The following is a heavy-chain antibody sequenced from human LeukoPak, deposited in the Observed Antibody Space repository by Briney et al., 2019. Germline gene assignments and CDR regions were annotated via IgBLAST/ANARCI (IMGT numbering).Heavy chain of an antibody. J-gene: IGHJ6*02. D-gene: IGHD2-15*01. CDR2: IYPGDSET. CDR3: ARYCSGSSCFHYGMDV. Sequence: GESLKISYKGSGYNFINHWIGWVRQMPGKGLEWMGIIYPGDSETRYSPSFQGQVTISDDKSISTAYLQWSSLKASDTAMYYCARYCSGSSCFHYGMDVWGQGTTVTVSS. V-gene: IGHV5-51*01. CDR1: GYNFINHW.